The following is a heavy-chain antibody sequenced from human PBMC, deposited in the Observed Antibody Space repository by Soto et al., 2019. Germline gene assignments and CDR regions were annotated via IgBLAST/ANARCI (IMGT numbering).Heavy chain of an antibody. J-gene: IGHJ4*02. V-gene: IGHV3-74*01. CDR1: GFTFSGYW. CDR2: INMDGTTT. Sequence: EVQLVESGGGLVQPGGSLRLSCAASGFTFSGYWMHWVRQAPGKGLVWVSRINMDGTTTNYADSVRGRFTISRDNTKNTVYLQMNSLRAEDTAVYYCAAAKFGDYFQSYWGQVALGTVSS. CDR3: AAAKFGDYFQSY. D-gene: IGHD4-17*01.